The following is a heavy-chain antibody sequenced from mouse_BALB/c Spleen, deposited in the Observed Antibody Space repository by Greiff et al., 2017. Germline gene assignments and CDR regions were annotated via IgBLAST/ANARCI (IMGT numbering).Heavy chain of an antibody. D-gene: IGHD2-3*01. V-gene: IGHV5-17*02. CDR2: ISSGSSTI. J-gene: IGHJ4*01. CDR3: ARSDGYYAMDD. CDR1: GFTFSSFG. Sequence: EVKVEESGGGLVQPGGSRKLSCAASGFTFSSFGMHWVRQAPEKGLEWVAYISSGSSTIYYADTVKGRFTISRDNPKNTLFLQMTSLRSEDTAMYYCARSDGYYAMDDWGQGTTVTVSS.